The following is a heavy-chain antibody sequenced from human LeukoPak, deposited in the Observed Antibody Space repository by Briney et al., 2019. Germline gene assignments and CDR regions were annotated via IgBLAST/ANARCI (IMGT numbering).Heavy chain of an antibody. J-gene: IGHJ6*03. D-gene: IGHD3-3*01. CDR2: INPSGGST. V-gene: IGHV1-46*01. Sequence: EASVKVSCMASGYTFTSYYMHWVRQAPGQGLEWMGIINPSGGSTSYAQKFQGRVTMTRDMSTSTVYMELSSLRSEDTAVYYCARDGSGFLEWFPPSPYYMDVWGKGTTVTVSS. CDR1: GYTFTSYY. CDR3: ARDGSGFLEWFPPSPYYMDV.